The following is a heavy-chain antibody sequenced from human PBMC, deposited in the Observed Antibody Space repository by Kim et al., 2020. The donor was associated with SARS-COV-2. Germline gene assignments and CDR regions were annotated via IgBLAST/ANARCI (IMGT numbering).Heavy chain of an antibody. CDR2: IRSQTYGGTT. CDR1: GFTFGDYA. CDR3: AFAINVYNLRYYPVYV. J-gene: IGHJ6*02. V-gene: IGHV3-49*04. D-gene: IGHD3-10*01. Sequence: GGSLRLSCTTSGFTFGDYAMNWVRQAPGKGLEWVGFIRSQTYGGTTDYAAPVKGRFIVSRDDSKSIAYLQMNRLKTADTGLYYCAFAINVYNLRYYPVYVWGQGTTVTVPS.